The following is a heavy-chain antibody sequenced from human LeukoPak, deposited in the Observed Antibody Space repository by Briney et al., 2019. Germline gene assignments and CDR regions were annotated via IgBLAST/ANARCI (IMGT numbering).Heavy chain of an antibody. V-gene: IGHV4-4*02. J-gene: IGHJ5*02. CDR1: GFSFSTYGM. CDR3: ARDRCSSTSCYVGVGWFDP. Sequence: PGGSLRLSCAASGFSFSTYGMSWARQPPGKGLEWIGEIYHSGSTNYNPSLKSRVTISVDKSKNQFSLKLSSVTAADTAVYYCARDRCSSTSCYVGVGWFDPWGQGTLVTVSS. CDR2: IYHSGST. D-gene: IGHD2-2*01.